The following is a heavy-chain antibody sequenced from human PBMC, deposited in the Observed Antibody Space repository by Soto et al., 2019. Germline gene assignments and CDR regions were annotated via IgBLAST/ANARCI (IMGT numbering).Heavy chain of an antibody. CDR3: VRGYNSGLSIHPYYLDL. D-gene: IGHD6-19*01. CDR1: GYRFTSYW. CDR2: IYPGDFDT. V-gene: IGHV5-51*01. J-gene: IGHJ4*02. Sequence: PGESLKISCKGSGYRFTSYWIAWVRQLPGKGLEFMGIIYPGDFDTRYNPAFQGQVTISVDNSISTAYLQWSSLKAPDTAMYFCVRGYNSGLSIHPYYLDLWGQGTLVTVSS.